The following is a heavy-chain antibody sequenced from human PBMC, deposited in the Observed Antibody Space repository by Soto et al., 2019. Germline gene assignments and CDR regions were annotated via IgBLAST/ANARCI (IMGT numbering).Heavy chain of an antibody. V-gene: IGHV3-23*01. CDR2: ISGDSRTI. Sequence: GGLMRLWCGVAGGTCVGYAVSWVRQARGKGLEWVSAISGDSRTIYYADSVKGRFTVSRDNSKKMVYLQMNSLRAEDTAIYYCAARQAGGAMDLWGQGTPVTVSS. CDR3: AARQAGGAMDL. D-gene: IGHD6-13*01. CDR1: GGTCVGYA. J-gene: IGHJ6*02.